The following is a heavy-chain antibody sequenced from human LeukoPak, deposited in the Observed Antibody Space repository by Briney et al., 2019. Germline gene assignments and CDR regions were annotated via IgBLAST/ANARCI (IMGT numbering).Heavy chain of an antibody. CDR3: ARDAGGYYFDY. CDR1: GFTFSSYE. D-gene: IGHD1-26*01. Sequence: GGSLRLSCAASGFTFSSYEMNWVRQAPGQGLEWLSYIDTSGTTINCADSVKGRFTISRDNAKNSLYLQINSLRAEDTAVYYCARDAGGYYFDYWGQGTLVTVSS. CDR2: IDTSGTTI. V-gene: IGHV3-48*03. J-gene: IGHJ4*02.